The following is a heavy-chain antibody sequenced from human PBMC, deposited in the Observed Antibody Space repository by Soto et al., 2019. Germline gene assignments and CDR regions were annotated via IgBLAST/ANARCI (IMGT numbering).Heavy chain of an antibody. CDR3: ARLYVVGSPWGFTP. J-gene: IGHJ5*02. CDR1: GYSFSDYW. Sequence: RGESLKISCKTSGYSFSDYWLAWVRLLPGKGLELMGIIYPGDSNVRYSPSFQGQVTISADKSINTAYLQWSSLKASDTGIYYCARLYVVGSPWGFTPWGQGSRVTVSS. CDR2: IYPGDSNV. D-gene: IGHD2-15*01. V-gene: IGHV5-51*01.